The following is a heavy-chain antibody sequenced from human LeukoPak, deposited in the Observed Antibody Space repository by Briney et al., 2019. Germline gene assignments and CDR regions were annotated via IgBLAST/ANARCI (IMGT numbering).Heavy chain of an antibody. Sequence: GGSLRLSCAASGFPFSGSGMHWVRQTPGKGLQWVAAILYDGSKKYYADSVKGRFSVYRDNSDYTLYLQMNNLKTEDTALYSCANFDGDSQAFHIWGLGTMVTVSS. D-gene: IGHD3-9*01. CDR3: ANFDGDSQAFHI. CDR1: GFPFSGSG. V-gene: IGHV3-30*18. J-gene: IGHJ3*02. CDR2: ILYDGSKK.